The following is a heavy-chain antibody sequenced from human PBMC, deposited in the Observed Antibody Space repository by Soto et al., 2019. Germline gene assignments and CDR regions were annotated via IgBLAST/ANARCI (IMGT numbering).Heavy chain of an antibody. CDR3: AREGALKPFSS. V-gene: IGHV3-21*01. CDR2: ISGTSVYI. CDR1: GFTFSNYN. Sequence: PGGSLRLSCVASGFTFSNYNMNWVRQAPGKGLEWVSHISGTSVYIHYSDSVKGRFTISRDNAKNSVYLQMDSLRVEDTAVCHCAREGALKPFSSWGQGALVTVSS. J-gene: IGHJ5*02.